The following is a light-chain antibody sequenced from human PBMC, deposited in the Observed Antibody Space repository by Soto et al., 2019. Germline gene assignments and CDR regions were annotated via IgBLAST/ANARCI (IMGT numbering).Light chain of an antibody. V-gene: IGKV4-1*01. CDR3: QAEFSPPLT. J-gene: IGKJ4*01. CDR2: WSS. CDR1: QSGLYSSNNKNY. Sequence: DIVMTQSPDSLAVSLGERATINCKSSQSGLYSSNNKNYLAWYQQKAGQPPKLLIYWSSTRESGVHDQFSGSGSQTGCTLSVSSLQAEDVAVYYCQAEFSPPLTFGGGTKVEIK.